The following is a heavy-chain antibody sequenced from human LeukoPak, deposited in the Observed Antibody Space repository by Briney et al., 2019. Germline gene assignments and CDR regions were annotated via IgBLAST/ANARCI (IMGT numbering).Heavy chain of an antibody. V-gene: IGHV3-30*04. D-gene: IGHD2-2*01. J-gene: IGHJ4*02. CDR3: ARGGCSSTSCYELATPDVDY. Sequence: PGGSLRLSCAASGFTFSSYAMHWVRQAPGKGLEWVAVISYDGSNKYYADSVKGRFTISRDNSKNTLYLQMNSLRAEDTAVYYCARGGCSSTSCYELATPDVDYWGQGTLVTVSS. CDR2: ISYDGSNK. CDR1: GFTFSSYA.